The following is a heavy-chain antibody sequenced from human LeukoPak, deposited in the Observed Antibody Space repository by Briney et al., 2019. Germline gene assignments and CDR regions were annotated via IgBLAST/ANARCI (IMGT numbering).Heavy chain of an antibody. V-gene: IGHV1-2*02. CDR1: GYTFTGYY. D-gene: IGHD2-2*01. CDR2: INPNSGGT. CDR3: ARSVDIVVVPAQNSYYMDV. J-gene: IGHJ6*03. Sequence: GASVKVSCKASGYTFTGYYMHWVRQAPGQRLEWMGWINPNSGGTNYAQKFQGRVTMTRDTSISTAYMELSRLRSDDTAVYYCARSVDIVVVPAQNSYYMDVWGKGTTVTVSS.